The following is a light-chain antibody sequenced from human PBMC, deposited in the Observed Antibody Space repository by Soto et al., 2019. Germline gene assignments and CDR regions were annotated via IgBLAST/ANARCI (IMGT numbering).Light chain of an antibody. V-gene: IGLV2-14*01. CDR3: GSYTSSSTYA. J-gene: IGLJ1*01. CDR1: SSDVGGHNY. CDR2: EVT. Sequence: QSALTQPASVSGSPGQSITISCTGTSSDVGGHNYVSWYQQHPGKAPKLMIYEVTNRPSGVSNRFSGSKSGNTASLTISGLQAEDEADYYCGSYTSSSTYALGTGTKLTVL.